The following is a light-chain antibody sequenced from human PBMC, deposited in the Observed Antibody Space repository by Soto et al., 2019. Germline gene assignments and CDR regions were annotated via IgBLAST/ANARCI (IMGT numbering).Light chain of an antibody. V-gene: IGKV1-5*03. CDR2: KAS. CDR1: QTINSW. Sequence: DIQLTQSPSTLSASVGDRVTITCRASQTINSWLAWYQQKPGKAPKVLIYKASSLESGVPSRFSGSGSGTEFTLTISSLQPDDFATYYCQQSNTYPITFGQGTRLENK. J-gene: IGKJ5*01. CDR3: QQSNTYPIT.